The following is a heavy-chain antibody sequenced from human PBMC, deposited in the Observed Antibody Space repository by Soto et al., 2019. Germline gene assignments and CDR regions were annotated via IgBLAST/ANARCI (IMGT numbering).Heavy chain of an antibody. J-gene: IGHJ5*02. D-gene: IGHD4-4*01. Sequence: QVQLQESGPGLVKPSGTLSLTCAVSGGSISSSNWWSWVRQPPGKGLEWIGEIYHSGSTNYNPSLKSRVTISVDKSKNQFSLKLSSVTAADTAVYYCARDRQGIVTTVTHNWFDPWCQGTLVTVSS. V-gene: IGHV4-4*02. CDR2: IYHSGST. CDR3: ARDRQGIVTTVTHNWFDP. CDR1: GGSISSSNW.